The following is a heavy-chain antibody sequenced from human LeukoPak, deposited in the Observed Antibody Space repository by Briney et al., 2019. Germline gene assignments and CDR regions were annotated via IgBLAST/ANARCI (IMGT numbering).Heavy chain of an antibody. CDR1: GSTVSSNF. Sequence: GGSLRLSCAASGSTVSSNFMTWVRQAPGKGLEWVSVIYSGGSTYYAESVKGRFTISRDNSKNTLYLQMNSLRAEDTAVYYCARDREVGDGIDSFDIWGQGTMVTVSS. CDR2: IYSGGST. V-gene: IGHV3-66*01. CDR3: ARDREVGDGIDSFDI. J-gene: IGHJ3*02. D-gene: IGHD1-26*01.